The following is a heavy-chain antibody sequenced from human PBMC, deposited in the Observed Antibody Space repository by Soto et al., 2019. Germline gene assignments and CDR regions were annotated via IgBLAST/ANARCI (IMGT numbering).Heavy chain of an antibody. D-gene: IGHD2-8*01. J-gene: IGHJ6*02. CDR3: ASRVYGRYYYYGTDV. CDR2: IIPIFGTA. CDR1: GGTFSSYA. Sequence: QVQLVQSGAEVKKPGSSVKVSCKASGGTFSSYAISWVRQAPGQGLEWMGGIIPIFGTANYAQKFQGRVTITADEATSTAYMELRSLRSEDMAVYYCASRVYGRYYYYGTDVWGQGTTVTVSS. V-gene: IGHV1-69*12.